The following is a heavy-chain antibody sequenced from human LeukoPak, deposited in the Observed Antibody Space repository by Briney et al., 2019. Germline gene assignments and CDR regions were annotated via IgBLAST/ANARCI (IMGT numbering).Heavy chain of an antibody. CDR3: ARVLSGRGSLYSYYYYMDV. V-gene: IGHV3-53*01. Sequence: PGGSLRLSCAASGITVSSNYMSWVRQAPGKGLEWVSDIYSGGSTYYAGSVKGRFTISRDNSKNTLYLQMNSLRAEDTAVYYCARVLSGRGSLYSYYYYMDVWGKGTTVTISS. CDR2: IYSGGST. CDR1: GITVSSNY. D-gene: IGHD3-10*01. J-gene: IGHJ6*03.